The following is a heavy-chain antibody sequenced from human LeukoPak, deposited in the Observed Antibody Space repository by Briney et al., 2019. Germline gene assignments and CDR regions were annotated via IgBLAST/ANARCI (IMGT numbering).Heavy chain of an antibody. CDR3: ARGRRGYYDSSGMKAPFDY. J-gene: IGHJ4*02. CDR2: INWNGGST. CDR1: GFTFDDYG. Sequence: GGSLRLSCAASGFTFDDYGMSWVRQAPGKGLEWVSGINWNGGSTGYADSVKGRFTISRDNAKNSLCLQMNSLRAEDTALYYCARGRRGYYDSSGMKAPFDYWGQGTQVTVSS. V-gene: IGHV3-20*04. D-gene: IGHD3-22*01.